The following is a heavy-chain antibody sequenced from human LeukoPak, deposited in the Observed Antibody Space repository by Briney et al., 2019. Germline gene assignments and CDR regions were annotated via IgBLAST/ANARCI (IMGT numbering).Heavy chain of an antibody. J-gene: IGHJ4*02. Sequence: GASVKVSCKASGGTFSSYAISWVRQAPGQGLEWMGGIIPIFGTANYAQKFQGRVTITADESTSTAYMELSSLRSEDTAVYYCTTDRPYTAMVTFDYWGQGTLVTVSS. CDR2: IIPIFGTA. D-gene: IGHD5-18*01. CDR3: TTDRPYTAMVTFDY. V-gene: IGHV1-69*13. CDR1: GGTFSSYA.